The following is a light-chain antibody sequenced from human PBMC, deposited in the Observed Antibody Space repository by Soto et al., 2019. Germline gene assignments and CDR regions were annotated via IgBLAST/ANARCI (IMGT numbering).Light chain of an antibody. CDR1: QSVSSF. CDR2: DAS. V-gene: IGKV3-11*01. J-gene: IGKJ1*01. CDR3: QQRGNWPQT. Sequence: EIVLTQSPATLSLSPGEITTLSCRASQSVSSFLAWYQQKPGQAPRLLISDASNRATGIPARFSGSGSGTDFTLTISSLEPEDFAVYYCQQRGNWPQTFGQGTRW.